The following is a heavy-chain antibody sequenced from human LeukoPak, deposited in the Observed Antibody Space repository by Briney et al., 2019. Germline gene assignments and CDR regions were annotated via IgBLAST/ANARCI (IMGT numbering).Heavy chain of an antibody. J-gene: IGHJ4*02. CDR2: IYHRGNT. V-gene: IGHV4-38-2*02. CDR1: GFSIGTGYS. Sequence: SETLSLTCSVSGFSIGTGYSWGWIRQPPGKGLEWIGTIYHRGNTYHNPSLMSRVTISLDTSKNQFSLRLTSVTAADTALYYCAREVESWFGDLLSYFDSWGQGTQVTVSS. D-gene: IGHD3-10*01. CDR3: AREVESWFGDLLSYFDS.